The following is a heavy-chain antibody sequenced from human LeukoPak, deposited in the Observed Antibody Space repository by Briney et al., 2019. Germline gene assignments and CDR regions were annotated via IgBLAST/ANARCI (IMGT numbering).Heavy chain of an antibody. Sequence: GGSLRLSCAASGFTFSSYSMNWVRQAPGKGLEWVSSISSSSYIYYADSVKGRFTISRDNAKNSLYLQMNSLRAEDTAVYYCAKGYYDFWSGYYTAYYYYYMDVWGKGTTVTVSS. J-gene: IGHJ6*03. CDR3: AKGYYDFWSGYYTAYYYYYMDV. D-gene: IGHD3-3*01. CDR2: ISSSSYI. CDR1: GFTFSSYS. V-gene: IGHV3-21*01.